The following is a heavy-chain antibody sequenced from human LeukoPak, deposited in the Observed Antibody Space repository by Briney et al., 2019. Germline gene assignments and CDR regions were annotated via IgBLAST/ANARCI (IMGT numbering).Heavy chain of an antibody. V-gene: IGHV2-5*01. J-gene: IGHJ4*02. CDR3: ARFLHSGTYRFDY. Sequence: SGPPLVEPTQTLTLTCVVSGFSLTTSEVGVGWIRQPPRKALEWLALVSWNDFKSFSPSLKSRLTITKETSKDQVVLTMTNMDPVDTATYYCARFLHSGTYRFDYWGQGTLVTVSS. D-gene: IGHD1-26*01. CDR2: VSWNDFK. CDR1: GFSLTTSEVG.